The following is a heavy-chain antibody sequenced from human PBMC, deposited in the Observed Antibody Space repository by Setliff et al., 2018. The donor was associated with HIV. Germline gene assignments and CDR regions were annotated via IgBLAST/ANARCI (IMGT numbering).Heavy chain of an antibody. J-gene: IGHJ3*02. CDR2: ISAYNGNT. CDR1: GYTFTSYG. CDR3: AGSCSGGSCGAFEI. V-gene: IGHV1-18*01. Sequence: GASVKVSCKASGYTFTSYGISWVRQAPGQGLEWMGWISAYNGNTNYAQKLQGRVTMTTDTSTSTAYMELRSLRSDDTAVYYCAGSCSGGSCGAFEIWGQGAMVTVSS. D-gene: IGHD2-15*01.